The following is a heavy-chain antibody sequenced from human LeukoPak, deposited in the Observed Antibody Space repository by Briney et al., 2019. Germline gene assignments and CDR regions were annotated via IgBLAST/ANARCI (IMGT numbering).Heavy chain of an antibody. Sequence: GGSLRLSCAASGFTFSNAWLSWVRQAPGKGLEWVGRIKSKTDGGTTDYAAPVKGRFTISRDDSKNTLYLQMNSLKTEDTAVYYCTTGTPIYCSGGSCPDYWGQGTLVTVSS. D-gene: IGHD2-15*01. J-gene: IGHJ4*02. V-gene: IGHV3-15*01. CDR2: IKSKTDGGTT. CDR1: GFTFSNAW. CDR3: TTGTPIYCSGGSCPDY.